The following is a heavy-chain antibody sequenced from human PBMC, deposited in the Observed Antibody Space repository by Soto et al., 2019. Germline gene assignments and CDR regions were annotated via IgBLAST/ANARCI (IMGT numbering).Heavy chain of an antibody. V-gene: IGHV1-69*18. Sequence: QVQLVQSGAEMKTPGSSVNVSCTLSGGAFNNYVISWVRQAPGQGLEWVGSIVPIYRSSLFAQKFQGRVTFSADETTNTVYMKMSSLRTDDTAIYYCVRDDWGYHYYYYAMDIWGQGTAVTVSS. CDR1: GGAFNNYV. D-gene: IGHD2-21*01. CDR2: IVPIYRSS. CDR3: VRDDWGYHYYYYAMDI. J-gene: IGHJ6*02.